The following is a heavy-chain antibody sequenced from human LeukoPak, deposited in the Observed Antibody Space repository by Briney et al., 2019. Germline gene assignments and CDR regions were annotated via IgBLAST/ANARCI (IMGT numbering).Heavy chain of an antibody. D-gene: IGHD1-7*01. CDR1: VYTLTELS. V-gene: IGHV1-24*01. CDR2: FDPEDGET. J-gene: IGHJ3*02. Sequence: GASVKVSCKVSVYTLTELSMHWVRQSPGKGLEWMGGFDPEDGETIYAQKFQGRVTMTEDTSTDTAYMELSSLRSEDTAVYYCATANRNYVKDLAFDMWGQGTMVTVSS. CDR3: ATANRNYVKDLAFDM.